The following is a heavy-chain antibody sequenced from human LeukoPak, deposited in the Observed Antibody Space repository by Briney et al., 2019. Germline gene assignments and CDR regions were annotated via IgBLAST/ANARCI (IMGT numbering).Heavy chain of an antibody. J-gene: IGHJ5*02. V-gene: IGHV4-59*01. Sequence: SETLSLTCTVSGGSISSYYWSWIRQPPGKGLEWIGYIYYSGSTNYNPSLKSRVTISVDTSKNQFSLKLSSVTGADTAVYYCARAPFYYCSGGSCYSNWFDPWGQGTLVTVSS. D-gene: IGHD2-15*01. CDR3: ARAPFYYCSGGSCYSNWFDP. CDR2: IYYSGST. CDR1: GGSISSYY.